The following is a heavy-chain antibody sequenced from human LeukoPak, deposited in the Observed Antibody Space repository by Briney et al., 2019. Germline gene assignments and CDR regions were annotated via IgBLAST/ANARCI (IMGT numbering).Heavy chain of an antibody. D-gene: IGHD2-15*01. CDR1: GGSISSSSYY. Sequence: SETLSLTCTVSGGSISSSSYYWGWIRQPPGKGLEWIGSIYYSGSTYYNPSLKSRVTISVDTSKNQFSLKLSSVTAADTAVYYCARVQRPSIVVVVAATPYFDYWGQGTLVTVS. J-gene: IGHJ4*02. CDR2: IYYSGST. V-gene: IGHV4-39*07. CDR3: ARVQRPSIVVVVAATPYFDY.